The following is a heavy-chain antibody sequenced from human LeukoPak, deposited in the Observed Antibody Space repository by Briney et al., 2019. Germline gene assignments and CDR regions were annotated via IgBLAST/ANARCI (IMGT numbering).Heavy chain of an antibody. CDR3: ARGVPSGIYGMDV. V-gene: IGHV1-2*02. CDR1: GYTFTGYY. CDR2: INPNSGGT. D-gene: IGHD1-26*01. Sequence: ASVKVSCKASGYTFTGYYMHWVRQAPGQGVEWMGWINPNSGGTNYAQKFQGRVTMTRDTSISTAYMELSRPRSDDTAVYYCARGVPSGIYGMDVWGQGTTVTVSS. J-gene: IGHJ6*02.